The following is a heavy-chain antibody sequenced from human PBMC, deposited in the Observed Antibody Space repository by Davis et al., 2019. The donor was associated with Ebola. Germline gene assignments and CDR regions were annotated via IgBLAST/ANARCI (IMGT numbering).Heavy chain of an antibody. V-gene: IGHV3-23*01. CDR2: ISGRGGST. CDR1: GFPFSSYG. Sequence: PGGSLRLSCAASGFPFSSYGMNWVRQAPGKGLEWVSTISGRGGSTHYADSVKGRFTISRDNSKNTLYLQMNSLRAEDTAVYYCASNYYAMDVWGQGTTVTVSS. CDR3: ASNYYAMDV. J-gene: IGHJ6*02.